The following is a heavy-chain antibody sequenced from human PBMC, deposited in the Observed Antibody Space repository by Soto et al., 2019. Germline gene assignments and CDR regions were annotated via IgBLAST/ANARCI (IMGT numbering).Heavy chain of an antibody. D-gene: IGHD3-10*01. J-gene: IGHJ4*02. CDR3: AHSMLWFGEIDY. V-gene: IGHV2-5*02. Sequence: QITLKESGPTLVKPTQTLTLTCTFSGFSLSTSGVGVGWIRQPPGKALEWLALIYWDDDKRYSPSLKSRLTIXKXXSKNQVVLTMTNMDPVDTATYYCAHSMLWFGEIDYWGQGTLVTVSS. CDR2: IYWDDDK. CDR1: GFSLSTSGVG.